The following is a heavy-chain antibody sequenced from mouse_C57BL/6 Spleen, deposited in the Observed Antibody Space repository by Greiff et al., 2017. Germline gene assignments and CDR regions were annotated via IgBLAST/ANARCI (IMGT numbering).Heavy chain of an antibody. J-gene: IGHJ2*01. V-gene: IGHV1-82*01. Sequence: VQLQQSGPELVKPGASVKFSCQASGYAFSRSWLNWVKQRPGKGLEWIGRIYPGDGDTNYNGKFKGKATLTADKSSSTAYMQLSSLTSEDSAVYFCARGGNGNYGFDYWGQGTTLTVSS. CDR1: GYAFSRSW. CDR2: IYPGDGDT. CDR3: ARGGNGNYGFDY. D-gene: IGHD2-1*01.